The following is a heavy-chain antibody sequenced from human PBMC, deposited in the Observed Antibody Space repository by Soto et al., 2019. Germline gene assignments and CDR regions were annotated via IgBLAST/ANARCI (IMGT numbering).Heavy chain of an antibody. Sequence: SATLALTCTVSGGSIRSYYWSWIRQPPGKRLEWIGYIYYSGSTNYNPSLKSRVTISVDTSKNQFSLKLSSVTAADTAVYYCARLFGYCTNGVCYFDAFDIWGQGTMVTVSS. CDR1: GGSIRSYY. CDR2: IYYSGST. J-gene: IGHJ3*02. V-gene: IGHV4-59*08. CDR3: ARLFGYCTNGVCYFDAFDI. D-gene: IGHD2-8*01.